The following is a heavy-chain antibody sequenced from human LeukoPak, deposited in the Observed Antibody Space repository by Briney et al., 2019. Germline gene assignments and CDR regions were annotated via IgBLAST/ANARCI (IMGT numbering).Heavy chain of an antibody. CDR1: GFTFSNYG. CDR3: ARGYYFDY. CDR2: ISNDGSNG. V-gene: IGHV3-30*03. Sequence: GGSLRLSCAASGFTFSNYGMHWVRQAPGKGLEWVAVISNDGSNGYYTDSLKGRFTISRDNAKSSLFLQMNSLRDEDTAVYSCARGYYFDYWGQGTLVTVSS. J-gene: IGHJ4*02.